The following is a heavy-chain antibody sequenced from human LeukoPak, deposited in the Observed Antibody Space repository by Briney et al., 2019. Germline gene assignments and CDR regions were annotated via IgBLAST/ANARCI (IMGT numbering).Heavy chain of an antibody. Sequence: PSETLSLTCTVSGGSISSSYWSWIRQPPGKGLEWIGYTHYSGNTNYNASLKSRVTISVDMSKNQFSLKLNSVTAADTAVYYCARQGPLTTAVTTRTNPFDYWGQGTLVTVSS. CDR2: THYSGNT. V-gene: IGHV4-59*08. J-gene: IGHJ4*02. CDR3: ARQGPLTTAVTTRTNPFDY. D-gene: IGHD4-11*01. CDR1: GGSISSSY.